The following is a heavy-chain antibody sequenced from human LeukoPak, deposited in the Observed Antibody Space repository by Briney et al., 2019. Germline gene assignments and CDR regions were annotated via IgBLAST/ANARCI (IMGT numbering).Heavy chain of an antibody. CDR2: IYPGDSDT. D-gene: IGHD3-10*01. J-gene: IGHJ4*02. Sequence: GESLKISCKGSGYIFPNYWIAWVRQMPGKGLEWMGIIYPGDSDTRYSPSFQGQVTISADKSISTAYLQWSSLKASDTAMYYCARQTGSGSYYHFDYWGQGTLVTVSS. V-gene: IGHV5-51*01. CDR3: ARQTGSGSYYHFDY. CDR1: GYIFPNYW.